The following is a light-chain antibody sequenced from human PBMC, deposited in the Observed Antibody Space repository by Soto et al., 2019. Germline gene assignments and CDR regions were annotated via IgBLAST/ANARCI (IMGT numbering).Light chain of an antibody. CDR2: DNN. CDR1: SSNIGADYD. J-gene: IGLJ2*01. V-gene: IGLV1-51*01. CDR3: GTWDSSLSAVV. Sequence: QPVLTQPPSVSGAPGQRVTISCTGSSSNIGADYDVHWYQQLPGTAPKLLIYDNNKRPSGIPDRFSGSKSGTSATLGITGLQTGDEADYYCGTWDSSLSAVVFGGGTKLTVL.